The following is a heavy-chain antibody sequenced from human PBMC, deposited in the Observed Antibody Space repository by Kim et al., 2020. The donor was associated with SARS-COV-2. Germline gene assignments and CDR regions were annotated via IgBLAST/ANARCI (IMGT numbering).Heavy chain of an antibody. J-gene: IGHJ6*02. V-gene: IGHV3-53*04. Sequence: YADSVKGRFTISRHNSKNTLYLQMNSMRAEDTAVYYCTSSAQYYYYGMDVWGQGTTVTVSS. CDR3: TSSAQYYYYGMDV. D-gene: IGHD6-6*01.